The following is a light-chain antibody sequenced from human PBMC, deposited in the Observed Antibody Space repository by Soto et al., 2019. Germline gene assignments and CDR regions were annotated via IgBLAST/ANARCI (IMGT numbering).Light chain of an antibody. CDR1: QSISSW. V-gene: IGKV1-5*01. J-gene: IGKJ1*01. Sequence: DVKMKQSPSTLSASVRDRVTITCLASQSISSWLAWYQQKPGKAPKLLIYDASSLESGVPSRFSGSGSGTEFTLTISSLQPDDFATYYCQHYNSYSEAFGQGTKVDI. CDR3: QHYNSYSEA. CDR2: DAS.